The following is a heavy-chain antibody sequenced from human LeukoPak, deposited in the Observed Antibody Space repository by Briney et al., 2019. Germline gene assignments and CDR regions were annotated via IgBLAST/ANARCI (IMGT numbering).Heavy chain of an antibody. CDR1: GYTFTDYY. Sequence: GASVKVSCKASGYTFTDYYMHWVRQAPGQGLEWMGWINPNSGVTNYAQKFQGRVTMTRDTSISTAYMELSRLRSDDTAVYYCARDVPNYYDSSGYPYWGQGTLVTVSS. CDR2: INPNSGVT. V-gene: IGHV1-2*02. CDR3: ARDVPNYYDSSGYPY. D-gene: IGHD3-22*01. J-gene: IGHJ4*02.